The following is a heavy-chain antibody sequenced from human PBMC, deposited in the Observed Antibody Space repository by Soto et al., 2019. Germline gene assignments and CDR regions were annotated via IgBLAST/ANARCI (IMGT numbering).Heavy chain of an antibody. Sequence: GGSLRLSCAASGFTFNNYNMNWVRQAPGKGLEWVSYISSRSSTIYYADSVKGRFTISRDNAKNSLYLQMNSLRDEDTAVYYCARVVGYCTNGVCYSLGYYYYGMDVWGQGTTVTVSS. CDR2: ISSRSSTI. CDR3: ARVVGYCTNGVCYSLGYYYYGMDV. CDR1: GFTFNNYN. J-gene: IGHJ6*02. V-gene: IGHV3-48*02. D-gene: IGHD2-8*01.